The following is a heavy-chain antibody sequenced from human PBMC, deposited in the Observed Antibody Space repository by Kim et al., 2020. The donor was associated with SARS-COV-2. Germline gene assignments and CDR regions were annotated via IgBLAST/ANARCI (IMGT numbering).Heavy chain of an antibody. CDR2: IYTSGST. V-gene: IGHV4-59*10. CDR3: ARVGLTVGATDDYNYGMYG. CDR1: GGSISSYY. Sequence: SETLSLTCAVSGGSISSYYWSWIRQPAGKGLEWIGRIYTSGSTNYNPSLKSRVTMSVDTSKNQFSLKLSSVTAADTAVYYCARVGLTVGATDDYNYGMYGWGPRTTRTVS. D-gene: IGHD1-26*01. J-gene: IGHJ6*02.